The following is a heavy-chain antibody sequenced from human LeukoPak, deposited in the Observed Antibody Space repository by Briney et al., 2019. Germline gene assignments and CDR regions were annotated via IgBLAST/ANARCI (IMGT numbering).Heavy chain of an antibody. Sequence: PGGSLRLSCAASGFTFSSYSMNWVRQAPGKGLEWVSVIYSGGSTYYADSVKGRFTISRDNSKNTLYLQMNSLRAEDTAVYYCASGLAYSTGGSYFDYWGQGTLVTVSS. D-gene: IGHD2-21*01. CDR2: IYSGGST. CDR3: ASGLAYSTGGSYFDY. J-gene: IGHJ4*02. V-gene: IGHV3-53*01. CDR1: GFTFSSYS.